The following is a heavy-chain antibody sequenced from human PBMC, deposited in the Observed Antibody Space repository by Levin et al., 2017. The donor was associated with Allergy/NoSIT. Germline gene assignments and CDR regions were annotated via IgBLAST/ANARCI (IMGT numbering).Heavy chain of an antibody. CDR2: ISYDGSNK. V-gene: IGHV3-30*18. CDR3: AKDILRYDSSGYEREPPTNYYYYGMDV. D-gene: IGHD3-22*01. Sequence: GGSLRLSCAASGFTFSSYGMHWVRQAPGKGLEWVAVISYDGSNKYYADSVKGRFTISRDNSKNTLYLQMNSLRAEDTAVYYCAKDILRYDSSGYEREPPTNYYYYGMDVWGQGTTVTVSS. CDR1: GFTFSSYG. J-gene: IGHJ6*02.